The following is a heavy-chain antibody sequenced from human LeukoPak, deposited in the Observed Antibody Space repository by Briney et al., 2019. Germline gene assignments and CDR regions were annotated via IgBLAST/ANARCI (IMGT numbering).Heavy chain of an antibody. J-gene: IGHJ4*02. V-gene: IGHV1-46*01. D-gene: IGHD1-26*01. CDR2: INPSAGTT. CDR3: ARHRGSSLFVDY. CDR1: GYTFINHS. Sequence: ASVKVSCKASGYTFINHSIQWVRQAPGQGLEWMGIINPSAGTTSYAQKFQDRVTVTMDTSTSTVYMELRSLRAEDTAVYFCARHRGSSLFVDYWGQGTLVTVSS.